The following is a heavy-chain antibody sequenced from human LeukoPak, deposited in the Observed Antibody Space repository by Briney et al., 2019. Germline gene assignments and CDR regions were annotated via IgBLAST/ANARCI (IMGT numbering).Heavy chain of an antibody. V-gene: IGHV3-23*01. D-gene: IGHD2-15*01. J-gene: IGHJ4*02. CDR1: GFTFNIYP. CDR3: AKSGIVDRRGYFDY. Sequence: GDSLRLSCAASGFTFNIYPMTWVRQSPGRGREGVSTIGTSGDTYYADSVKGRFTISRDDSKNTLYLQMHSLGAEDTAVYYCAKSGIVDRRGYFDYWGQGTLVTVSS. CDR2: IGTSGDT.